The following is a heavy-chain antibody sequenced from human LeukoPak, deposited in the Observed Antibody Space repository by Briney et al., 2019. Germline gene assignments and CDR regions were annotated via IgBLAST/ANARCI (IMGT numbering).Heavy chain of an antibody. V-gene: IGHV1-2*02. D-gene: IGHD6-6*01. CDR3: ARDPIAARPPYLIDY. J-gene: IGHJ4*02. Sequence: ASVKVSCKASGYTFTGYYMHWVRQAPGQGLEWMGWINPNSGGTNYAQKFQGGVTMTRDTSISTAYMELSRLRSDDTAVYYCARDPIAARPPYLIDYWGQGTLVTVSS. CDR2: INPNSGGT. CDR1: GYTFTGYY.